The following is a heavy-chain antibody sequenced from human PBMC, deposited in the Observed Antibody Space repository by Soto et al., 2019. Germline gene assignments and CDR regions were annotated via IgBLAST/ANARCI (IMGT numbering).Heavy chain of an antibody. D-gene: IGHD2-2*02. V-gene: IGHV3-21*01. Sequence: GGSLRLSCAASGFTFSSYSMNWVRQAPGKGPEWISSISSSSSYIYYADSAKGRFTISRDNAKNSLYLQMNSLRAEDTAVYYCARDLDVVVPAAIPMGMDVWGQGTTVTVSS. CDR2: ISSSSSYI. CDR3: ARDLDVVVPAAIPMGMDV. CDR1: GFTFSSYS. J-gene: IGHJ6*02.